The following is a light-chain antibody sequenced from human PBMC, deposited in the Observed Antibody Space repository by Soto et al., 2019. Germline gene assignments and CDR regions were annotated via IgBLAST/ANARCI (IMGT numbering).Light chain of an antibody. V-gene: IGLV2-11*01. CDR3: CSYAGSYSYV. J-gene: IGLJ1*01. CDR2: DVS. CDR1: SSDVGDYKY. Sequence: QSALTQPRSVSGSPGQSGTISCTGTSSDVGDYKYVSWYRQHPGKAPKLIIYDVSERPSGVPDRFSGSKSGNTASLTISGLQAEDEADYYCCSYAGSYSYVFGTGTKVTVL.